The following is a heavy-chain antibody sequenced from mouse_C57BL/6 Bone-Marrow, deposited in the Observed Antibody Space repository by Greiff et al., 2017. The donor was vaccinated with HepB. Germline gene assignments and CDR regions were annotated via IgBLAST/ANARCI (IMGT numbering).Heavy chain of an antibody. CDR3: ARSNWVLFDY. CDR1: GYSITSGYY. V-gene: IGHV3-6*01. CDR2: ISYDGSN. J-gene: IGHJ2*01. Sequence: EVKLMESGPGLVKPSQSLSLTCSVTGYSITSGYYWNWIRQFPGNKLEWMGYISYDGSNNYNPSLKNRISITRDTSKNQFFLKLNSVTTEDTATYYCARSNWVLFDYWGQGTTLTVSS. D-gene: IGHD4-1*01.